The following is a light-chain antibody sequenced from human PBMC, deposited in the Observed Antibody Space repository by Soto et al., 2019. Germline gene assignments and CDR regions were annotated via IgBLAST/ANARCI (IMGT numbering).Light chain of an antibody. CDR2: AAS. CDR3: QQSYSTPPT. J-gene: IGKJ1*01. CDR1: QSISSY. V-gene: IGKV1-39*01. Sequence: DIQMTQSPSSLSASVGDRVTITYRASQSISSYLNWYQQKPGKAPKLLIYAASSLQSGVPSRFSGSGSGTDFTLIISSLQPEDFATYYCQQSYSTPPTFGQGTKVEIK.